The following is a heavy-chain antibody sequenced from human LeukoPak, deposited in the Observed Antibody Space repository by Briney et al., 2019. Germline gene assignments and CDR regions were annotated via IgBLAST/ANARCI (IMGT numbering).Heavy chain of an antibody. CDR3: AKDLGYNSGWCDDH. CDR1: GFTFSSYA. J-gene: IGHJ4*02. D-gene: IGHD6-19*01. Sequence: GGSLRLSCAASGFTFSSYAMSWVRQAPGKGLEWVSAISGSGNSTYYADSVKGRFTISRDNSKSTLYLQMNSLRVEDTAVYYCAKDLGYNSGWCDDHWGQGTQVTVSS. CDR2: ISGSGNST. V-gene: IGHV3-23*01.